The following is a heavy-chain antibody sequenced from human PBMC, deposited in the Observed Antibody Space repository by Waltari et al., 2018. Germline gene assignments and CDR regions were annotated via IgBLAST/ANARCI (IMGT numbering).Heavy chain of an antibody. D-gene: IGHD1-26*01. V-gene: IGHV1-69*15. J-gene: IGHJ3*02. Sequence: QGLEWMGRIIPIFGTANYAQKFQGRVTISADESTSTAYMELSSLRSEDTAVYYCARGNDPYIQYGGSEGAFDIWGQGTMVTVSS. CDR2: IIPIFGTA. CDR3: ARGNDPYIQYGGSEGAFDI.